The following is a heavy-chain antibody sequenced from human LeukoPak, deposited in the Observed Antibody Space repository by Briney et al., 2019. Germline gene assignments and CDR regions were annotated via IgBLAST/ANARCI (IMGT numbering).Heavy chain of an antibody. CDR2: INSDGSTT. J-gene: IGHJ4*02. Sequence: PGGSLRLSCAASGFTFSGYWMHWVRQAPGKGLVWVSRINSDGSTTSYADSVKGRFTISRDNAKNTLYLQMNSLRADDTAVYYCARNPPDYGDSRGDYWGQGTLVTVSS. CDR3: ARNPPDYGDSRGDY. D-gene: IGHD4-17*01. V-gene: IGHV3-74*01. CDR1: GFTFSGYW.